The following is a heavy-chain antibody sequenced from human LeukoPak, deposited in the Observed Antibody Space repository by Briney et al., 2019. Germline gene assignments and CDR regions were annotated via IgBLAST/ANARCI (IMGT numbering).Heavy chain of an antibody. Sequence: GGSLRLSCAASGFTFSSYWMSWVRQAPGKGLEWVANIKQDGSEKYYVDSVKGRFTISRDNAKNSLYLQMNSLRAEDTAVYYCARVQFGYSSYYFDYWGRGTLVTVSS. V-gene: IGHV3-7*01. CDR2: IKQDGSEK. CDR1: GFTFSSYW. J-gene: IGHJ4*02. CDR3: ARVQFGYSSYYFDY. D-gene: IGHD3-22*01.